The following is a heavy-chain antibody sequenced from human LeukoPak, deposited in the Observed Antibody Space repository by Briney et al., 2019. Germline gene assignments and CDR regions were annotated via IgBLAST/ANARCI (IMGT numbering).Heavy chain of an antibody. CDR1: GGSISSYY. CDR2: IYYSGST. V-gene: IGHV4-59*01. CDR3: AVGVVISGSFDY. J-gene: IGHJ4*02. Sequence: KASETLSLTCTVSGGSISSYYWSWIRQPPGKGLEWIGYIYYSGSTNYNPSLKSRVTISVDTSKNQFSLKLSSVTAADTAVYYCAVGVVISGSFDYWGQGTLVTVSS. D-gene: IGHD3-3*01.